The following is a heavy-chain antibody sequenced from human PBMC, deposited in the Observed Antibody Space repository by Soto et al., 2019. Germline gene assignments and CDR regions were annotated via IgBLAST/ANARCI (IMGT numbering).Heavy chain of an antibody. CDR2: IWYDGSNK. Sequence: ESGGGVVQPGRSLRLSCAASGFTFSSYGMHWVRQAPGKGLEWVAVIWYDGSNKYYADSVKGRFTISRDNSKNTLYLQMNSLRAEDTAVYYCAREGIYGSGSYYKVRAFDIWGQGTMVTVSS. D-gene: IGHD3-10*01. J-gene: IGHJ3*02. CDR1: GFTFSSYG. CDR3: AREGIYGSGSYYKVRAFDI. V-gene: IGHV3-33*01.